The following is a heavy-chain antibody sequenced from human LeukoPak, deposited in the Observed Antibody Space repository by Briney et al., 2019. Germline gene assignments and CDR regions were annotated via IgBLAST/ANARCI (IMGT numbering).Heavy chain of an antibody. V-gene: IGHV4-30-4*08. Sequence: PSETLSLTCTASGGSISSGNYYWSWIRQPPGKGLEWIGYIYYSGSTYYNPSLKSRVTISVDTSKNQFSLQLNSVTPEDTAAYYCARDSWARVIASDMDAFDIWGQGTVVTVSS. CDR1: GGSISSGNYY. CDR3: ARDSWARVIASDMDAFDI. D-gene: IGHD2-21*01. CDR2: IYYSGST. J-gene: IGHJ3*02.